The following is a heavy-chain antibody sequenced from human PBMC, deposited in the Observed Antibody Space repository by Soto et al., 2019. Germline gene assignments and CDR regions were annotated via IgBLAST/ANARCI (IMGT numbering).Heavy chain of an antibody. CDR2: IIPIFGTA. V-gene: IGHV1-69*12. J-gene: IGHJ2*01. CDR3: AREGTYYYDSSGYYSQWYFDL. Sequence: QVQLVQSGAEVKKPGSSVKVSCKASGGTFSSYAISWVRQAPGQGLEWMGGIIPIFGTANYAQKVQGRVTITADESTSTAYMELSSLRSEDTAVYYCAREGTYYYDSSGYYSQWYFDLWGRGTLVTVSS. D-gene: IGHD3-22*01. CDR1: GGTFSSYA.